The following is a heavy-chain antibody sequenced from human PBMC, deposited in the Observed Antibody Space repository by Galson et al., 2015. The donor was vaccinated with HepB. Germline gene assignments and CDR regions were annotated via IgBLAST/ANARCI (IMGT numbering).Heavy chain of an antibody. D-gene: IGHD1-1*01. CDR2: ISYDGSNK. CDR3: AKDATPGPTSYYFHY. V-gene: IGHV3-30*18. CDR1: GFTFSSYA. J-gene: IGHJ4*02. Sequence: SLRLSCAASGFTFSSYAMHWVRQAPGTGLEWVASISYDGSNKYHADSVKGRLTISRDNSKRTLHLQMNSLRAEDTAKYYCAKDATPGPTSYYFHYWGQGALVTVSS.